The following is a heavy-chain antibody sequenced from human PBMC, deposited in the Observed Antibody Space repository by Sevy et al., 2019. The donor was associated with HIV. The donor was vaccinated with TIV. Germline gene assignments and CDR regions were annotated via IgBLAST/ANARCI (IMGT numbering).Heavy chain of an antibody. J-gene: IGHJ5*02. CDR3: ARDKDYYGSGSSSRWFDP. D-gene: IGHD3-10*01. V-gene: IGHV4-4*07. CDR2: IYTSGST. CDR1: GGSISSYY. Sequence: SETLSLTRTVSGGSISSYYWSWIRQPAGKGLEWIGRIYTSGSTNYNPSLKSRVTMSVDTSKNQFSLKLSSVTAADTAVYYCARDKDYYGSGSSSRWFDPWGQGTLVTVSS.